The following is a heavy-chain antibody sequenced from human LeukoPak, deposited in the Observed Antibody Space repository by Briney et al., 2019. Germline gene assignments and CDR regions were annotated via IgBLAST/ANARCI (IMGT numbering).Heavy chain of an antibody. Sequence: GGSLRLSCAASGFTFSSYWMHWVRQVPGKGLEWVSSISWNSGSKAYADSVKGRFTISRDNARNSLFLEMNNLRAEDTAFYYCAKDRHNPYRPEGPFDSWGQGTLVTVSS. J-gene: IGHJ5*01. CDR3: AKDRHNPYRPEGPFDS. CDR2: ISWNSGSK. V-gene: IGHV3-9*01. D-gene: IGHD1-14*01. CDR1: GFTFSSYW.